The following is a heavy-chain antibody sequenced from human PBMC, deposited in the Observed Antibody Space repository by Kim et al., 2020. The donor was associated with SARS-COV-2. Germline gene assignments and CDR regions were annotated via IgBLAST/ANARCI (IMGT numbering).Heavy chain of an antibody. CDR3: AKASYYDFWSNYHNYYGMDV. D-gene: IGHD3-3*01. J-gene: IGHJ6*02. Sequence: GGSLRLSCAASGFTFNTYGLHWVRQAPGKGLEWVAVISFDGTNKYYVDSVKGRFTISRDNSKNTLDLLMHSLRAEDTAVYYCAKASYYDFWSNYHNYYGMDVWGQGTTVTVSS. CDR1: GFTFNTYG. CDR2: ISFDGTNK. V-gene: IGHV3-30*18.